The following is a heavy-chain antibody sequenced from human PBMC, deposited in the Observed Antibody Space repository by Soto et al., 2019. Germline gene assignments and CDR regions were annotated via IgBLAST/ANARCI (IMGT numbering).Heavy chain of an antibody. CDR2: IYYSGST. CDR3: ARLITGTTDSWFDP. Sequence: PSETLSLTCTVSGGSISSYYWSWIRQPPGKGLEWIGDIYYSGSTNYNLSLKSRVTISVDTSKNQFSLKLSSVTAADTAVYYCARLITGTTDSWFDPWGQGPLVTVSS. CDR1: GGSISSYY. V-gene: IGHV4-59*08. J-gene: IGHJ5*02. D-gene: IGHD1-7*01.